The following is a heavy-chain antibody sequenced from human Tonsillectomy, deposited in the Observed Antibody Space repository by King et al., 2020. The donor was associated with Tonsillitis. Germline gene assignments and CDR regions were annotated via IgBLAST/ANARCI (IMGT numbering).Heavy chain of an antibody. D-gene: IGHD6-25*01. Sequence: QLQESGPGLVKPSQTLSLTCTVSGGSISSGGYYWSWIRQHPGKGLEWIGYIYYSGSTYYNPSLKSRGTISVDTSKNQFSLKLSSVTAADTAVYYCARGVGQRLAERLVDPWGQGTLVTVSS. CDR3: ARGVGQRLAERLVDP. J-gene: IGHJ5*02. CDR2: IYYSGST. CDR1: GGSISSGGYY. V-gene: IGHV4-31*03.